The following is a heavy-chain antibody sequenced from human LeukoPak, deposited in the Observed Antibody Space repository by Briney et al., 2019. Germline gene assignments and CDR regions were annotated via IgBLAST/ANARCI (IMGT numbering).Heavy chain of an antibody. CDR2: ISSSSSYI. V-gene: IGHV3-21*01. Sequence: GGSLRLSCAASGFTFSSYEMNWVRQAPGKGLEWVSSISSSSSYIYYADSVKGRFTISRDNAKNSLYLQMNSLRAEDTAVYYCARDVVEWLRLFDYWGQGTLVTVSS. J-gene: IGHJ4*02. CDR3: ARDVVEWLRLFDY. CDR1: GFTFSSYE. D-gene: IGHD5-12*01.